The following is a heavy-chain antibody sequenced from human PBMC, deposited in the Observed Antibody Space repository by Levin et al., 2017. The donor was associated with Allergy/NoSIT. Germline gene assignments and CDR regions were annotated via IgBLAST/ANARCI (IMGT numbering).Heavy chain of an antibody. CDR2: IYNSGST. CDR1: GGSISSSISY. Sequence: SQTLSLTCTVSGGSISSSISYWGWIRQAPGKGLEWIGSIYNSGSTYYNPSLKSRVTTSVDTSTNQFSLKLRSVTAADTAVYYCARQCYDILTGYYNFDYWGQGTLVTVSS. J-gene: IGHJ4*02. D-gene: IGHD3-9*01. CDR3: ARQCYDILTGYYNFDY. V-gene: IGHV4-39*01.